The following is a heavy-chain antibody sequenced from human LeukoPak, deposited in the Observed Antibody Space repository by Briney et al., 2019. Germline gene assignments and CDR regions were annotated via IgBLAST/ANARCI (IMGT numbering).Heavy chain of an antibody. CDR2: SGGDGGST. J-gene: IGHJ2*01. V-gene: IGHV3-23*01. Sequence: QPGGSLRLSCAASAFTLSNYDMSRVRQAPGKGLEWVSASGGDGGSTYADSVKGRFIISRDTSKNTLYLQMNSLRAEDTATYYCAKALSDWYFDLWGRGKLVTVSS. CDR1: AFTLSNYD. CDR3: AKALSDWYFDL.